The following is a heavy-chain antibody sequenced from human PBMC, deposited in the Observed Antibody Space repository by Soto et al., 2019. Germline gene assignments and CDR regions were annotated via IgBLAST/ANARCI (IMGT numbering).Heavy chain of an antibody. Sequence: VQLQESGPGLVKPSQTLSLTGTVSAVSISSGGCYWTWILQHPGQGMEWIGYIYSNGSTYYNPSLKSRVTISVDTSKNQFSLKLSSVTAADTAVYYCARSVFPWGQGTLVTVSS. CDR2: IYSNGST. CDR3: ARSVFP. V-gene: IGHV4-31*03. J-gene: IGHJ5*02. CDR1: AVSISSGGCY.